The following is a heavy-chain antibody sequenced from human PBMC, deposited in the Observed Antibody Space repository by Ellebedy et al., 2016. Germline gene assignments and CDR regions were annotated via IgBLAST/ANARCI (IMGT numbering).Heavy chain of an antibody. V-gene: IGHV2-5*02. J-gene: IGHJ4*02. CDR3: AHSPSYGSGRAFDY. Sequence: SGPTLVXPTQTLTLTCTFSGFSLTTTGMGVGWIRQPPGKALECLALIYWDDDRRYSPSLKTRLTISKDTSENQVVLTMTNMDPVDTATYYCAHSPSYGSGRAFDYWGQGTLVTVSS. CDR1: GFSLTTTGMG. CDR2: IYWDDDR. D-gene: IGHD3-10*01.